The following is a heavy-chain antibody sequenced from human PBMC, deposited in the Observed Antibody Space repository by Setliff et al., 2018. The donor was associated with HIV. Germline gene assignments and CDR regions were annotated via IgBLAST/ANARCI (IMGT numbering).Heavy chain of an antibody. Sequence: PSETLSLTCVVSGYSISSSYWWGWIRQPPGKGLEWIGWIGYIYKGGSTYYNPSLKCRVTMSEDTSKNQFSLKLRSVTAVDTAVYYCARSALWFGEADWYFDLWGRGTLVTVSS. J-gene: IGHJ2*01. V-gene: IGHV4-28*01. CDR1: GYSISSSYW. D-gene: IGHD3-10*01. CDR2: IYKGGST. CDR3: ARSALWFGEADWYFDL.